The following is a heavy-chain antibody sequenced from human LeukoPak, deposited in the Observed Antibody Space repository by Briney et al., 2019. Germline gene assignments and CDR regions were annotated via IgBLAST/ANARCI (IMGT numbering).Heavy chain of an antibody. CDR3: AKEGYYYGSGSYYPY. CDR1: GFTFSNYA. V-gene: IGHV3-23*01. J-gene: IGHJ4*02. CDR2: ISGRTGST. D-gene: IGHD3-10*01. Sequence: GGSLRLSCAASGFTFSNYAMSWVRQAPGKGLEWVSGISGRTGSTNYADSVKGRFTISRDNSKNTLYLQMNSLRAEDTAMYYCAKEGYYYGSGSYYPYWGQGTLVTVSS.